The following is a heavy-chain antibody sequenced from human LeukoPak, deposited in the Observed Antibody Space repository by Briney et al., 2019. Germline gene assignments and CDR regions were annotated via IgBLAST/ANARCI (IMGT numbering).Heavy chain of an antibody. CDR1: GYTFTSYD. CDR3: ARDLSRLGKGYFDY. CDR2: MNPNSGNT. Sequence: ASVKDSCKASGYTFTSYDINWVRQATGQGLEWMGWMNPNSGNTGYAQKFQGRVTITRNTSISTAYMELSSLRAEDTAVYYCARDLSRLGKGYFDYWGQGTLVTVSS. J-gene: IGHJ4*02. D-gene: IGHD3-16*01. V-gene: IGHV1-8*03.